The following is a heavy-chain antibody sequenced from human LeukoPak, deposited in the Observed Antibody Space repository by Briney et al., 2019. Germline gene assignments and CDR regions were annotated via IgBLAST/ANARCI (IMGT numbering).Heavy chain of an antibody. J-gene: IGHJ4*02. CDR2: IDWDDEE. Sequence: ESGPALVKPTQTLTLTCTFSGFSLTTSGRCVSWIRQPPGKALEWLARIDWDDEEFYSTSLKTRLTISKGTSKNQVVLTMTNMDPVDTATYYCARTRFGDQGSRIDFWGQGTLVTVSP. CDR1: GFSLTTSGRC. V-gene: IGHV2-70*17. CDR3: ARTRFGDQGSRIDF. D-gene: IGHD3-10*01.